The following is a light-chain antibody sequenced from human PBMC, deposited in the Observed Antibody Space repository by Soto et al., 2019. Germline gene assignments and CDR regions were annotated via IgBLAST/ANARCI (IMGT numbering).Light chain of an antibody. J-gene: IGLJ2*01. CDR3: QTWGTGIHVV. CDR1: SGHSSYA. Sequence: QPVLTQSPSASASLGASVTLTSTLSSGHSSYAIAWHQQQPEKGPRYLMKLDSDGSHTKGDAIPDRFSGSSSGAERYLTISSLQSEDEADYYCQTWGTGIHVVFGGGTKLTVL. V-gene: IGLV4-69*01. CDR2: LDSDGSH.